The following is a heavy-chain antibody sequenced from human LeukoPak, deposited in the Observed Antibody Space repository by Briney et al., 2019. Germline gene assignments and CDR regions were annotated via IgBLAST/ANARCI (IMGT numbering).Heavy chain of an antibody. CDR2: ISAQHGQT. CDR3: AGSLGYCTSNVCYLKY. D-gene: IGHD2-8*01. CDR1: GYSENFYG. J-gene: IGHJ4*02. Sequence: ASVKVSCKTSGYSENFYGITWVRQVAGQGLEWMGWISAQHGQTEYAPNSQDRVTMTTDTYTNTDNMELRSLRSDDTAVYYCAGSLGYCTSNVCYLKYWGQGTLVTVSS. V-gene: IGHV1-18*01.